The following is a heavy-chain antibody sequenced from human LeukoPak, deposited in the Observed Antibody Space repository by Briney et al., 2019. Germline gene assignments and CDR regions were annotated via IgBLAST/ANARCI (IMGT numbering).Heavy chain of an antibody. CDR3: ARDRYGGLYFDY. Sequence: SETLSLTCAVSGGSISSGSYYWSWIRQPAGKGLEWIGRIYTSGSTNYNPSLKSRVTISVDTSKNQFSLKLSSVTAADTAVYYCARDRYGGLYFDYWGQGTLVTVSS. CDR2: IYTSGST. V-gene: IGHV4-61*02. J-gene: IGHJ4*02. D-gene: IGHD4-23*01. CDR1: GGSISSGSYY.